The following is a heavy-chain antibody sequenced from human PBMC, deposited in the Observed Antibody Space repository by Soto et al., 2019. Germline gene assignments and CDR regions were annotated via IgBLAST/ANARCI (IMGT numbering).Heavy chain of an antibody. CDR1: GGTFSSYA. Sequence: SVEVSCKASGGTFSSYAISWVRQAPGQGLEWMGGIIPIFGTANYAQKFQGRVTITADESTSTAYMELSSLRSEDTAVYYCARDLGRSYGMDVWGQGTTVTVAS. CDR3: ARDLGRSYGMDV. J-gene: IGHJ6*02. CDR2: IIPIFGTA. V-gene: IGHV1-69*13.